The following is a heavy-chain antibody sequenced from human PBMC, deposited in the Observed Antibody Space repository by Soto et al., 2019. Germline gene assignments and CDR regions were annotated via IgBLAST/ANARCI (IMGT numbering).Heavy chain of an antibody. CDR2: ISGSGGST. V-gene: IGHV3-23*01. CDR3: AKDQGSSWYEIDY. CDR1: GFTFSNYA. Sequence: EVQLLESGGGLVQPGGSLRLSCAASGFTFSNYAVTWVRQAPGKGLEWVSTISGSGGSTYYADSVKGRFTISRDHSKNTLYLQINSLRAEDTAVYYCAKDQGSSWYEIDYWGQGTLVTVSS. D-gene: IGHD6-13*01. J-gene: IGHJ4*02.